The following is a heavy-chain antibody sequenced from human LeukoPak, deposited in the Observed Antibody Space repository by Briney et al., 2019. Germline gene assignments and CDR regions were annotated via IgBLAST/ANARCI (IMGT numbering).Heavy chain of an antibody. J-gene: IGHJ4*02. V-gene: IGHV3-7*01. CDR3: ARAEGRARLTY. CDR1: GFTFSDYW. D-gene: IGHD1-26*01. CDR2: IKQDGNEI. Sequence: PGGSLRLSCAPSGFTFSDYWMSWVRQAPGKGLEWVANIKQDGNEIYYVDSVKGRFTISRDNAKNSLYLQMNSPRAEDTAVYYCARAEGRARLTYWGQGTLVTVSS.